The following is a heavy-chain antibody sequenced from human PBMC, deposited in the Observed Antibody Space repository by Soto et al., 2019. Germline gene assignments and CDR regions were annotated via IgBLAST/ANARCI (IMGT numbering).Heavy chain of an antibody. J-gene: IGHJ2*01. CDR3: TRGSYSNNWYFDL. V-gene: IGHV3-74*01. Sequence: EVQLVESGGRLAQPGGSLTLSCAASGFSFSIYGMHWVRQVPGKGLVWVSRITSEGSVTSYPDSVEGRFTISRDNAKNTLYLQMNSLRAEDTAIYYCTRGSYSNNWYFDLWGRGTLVTVSS. CDR1: GFSFSIYG. D-gene: IGHD4-4*01. CDR2: ITSEGSVT.